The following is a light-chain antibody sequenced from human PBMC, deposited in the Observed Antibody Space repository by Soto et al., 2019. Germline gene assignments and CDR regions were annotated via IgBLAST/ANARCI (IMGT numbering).Light chain of an antibody. CDR1: QSVSDN. CDR3: QQSNNWPYT. V-gene: IGKV3-15*01. CDR2: GAS. Sequence: EVVMTQSPATLSVSPGERVTLSCRASQSVSDNLAWYQQKPGQAPSLLIYGASSRATTIPGRFSGSESGTEFTLTISSLQSEDFAVYYCQQSNNWPYTFGQGTKLDIK. J-gene: IGKJ2*01.